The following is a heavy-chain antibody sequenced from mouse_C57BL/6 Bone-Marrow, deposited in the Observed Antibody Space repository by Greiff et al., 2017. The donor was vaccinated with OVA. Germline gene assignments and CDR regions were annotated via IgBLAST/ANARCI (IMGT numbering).Heavy chain of an antibody. CDR2: ISSGGSYT. J-gene: IGHJ4*01. CDR3: ARPRLSYYAMDY. Sequence: EVKLVESGGDLVKPGGSLKLSCAASGFTFSSYGMSWVRQTPDKRLEWVATISSGGSYTYYPDSVKGRFTISRDNAKNTLYLQMSSLKSEDTAMYYCARPRLSYYAMDYWGQGTSVTVSS. CDR1: GFTFSSYG. V-gene: IGHV5-6*02.